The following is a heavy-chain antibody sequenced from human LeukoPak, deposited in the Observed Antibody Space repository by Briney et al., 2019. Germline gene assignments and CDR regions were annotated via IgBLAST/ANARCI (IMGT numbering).Heavy chain of an antibody. J-gene: IGHJ4*02. D-gene: IGHD4-23*01. V-gene: IGHV3-43D*04. CDR1: GFDFDDYM. Sequence: GGSLRLSCAASGFDFDDYMMHWVRQVPGKGLERVSLISWDGGTTNYADSVKGRFTISRDNSKNSLYFLMNDLTAEDTAFYYCARGGYGGVFDYWGQGTLVTVSS. CDR2: ISWDGGTT. CDR3: ARGGYGGVFDY.